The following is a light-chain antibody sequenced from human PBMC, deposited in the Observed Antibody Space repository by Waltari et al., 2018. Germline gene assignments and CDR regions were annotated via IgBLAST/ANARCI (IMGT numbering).Light chain of an antibody. CDR1: SSDIGGYNY. V-gene: IGLV2-8*01. CDR2: EFS. CDR3: SSCAGSVG. Sequence: QSALTQPPSASGSPGQSVTISCTGTSSDIGGYNYVSCYQQHPGKAPKHMIYEFSTRPSGVPVRFSGSRSGNTASLTVSGHQAEDEADYYCSSCAGSVGFGGGTKLTVL. J-gene: IGLJ2*01.